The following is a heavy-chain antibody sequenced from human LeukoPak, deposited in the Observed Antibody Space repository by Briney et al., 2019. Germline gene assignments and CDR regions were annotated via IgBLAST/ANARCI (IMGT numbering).Heavy chain of an antibody. D-gene: IGHD2-15*01. CDR1: GYTFTSYG. J-gene: IGHJ4*02. CDR3: ARDFFHGHCSGLTCLLLDS. Sequence: ASVKVSCKASGYTFTSYGITWVRQAPGQGLEWMGWISAYNGNTNYAQKFQGRLTMTTDKSTNTAYMELRSLRPDDTAVYYCARDFFHGHCSGLTCLLLDSWGQGSLVTVSS. V-gene: IGHV1-18*01. CDR2: ISAYNGNT.